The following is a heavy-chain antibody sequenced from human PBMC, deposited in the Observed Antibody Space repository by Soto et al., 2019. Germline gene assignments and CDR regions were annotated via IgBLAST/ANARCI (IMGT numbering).Heavy chain of an antibody. CDR3: AHPRRYGVFDVVEM. Sequence: GGSLRLSCAASGFTFSTYAMNWVRQAPGKGLECVSAISNTGGSTFYAESVRGRFTLSRDNSLNTLYLQMTSLRTENTAVYYPAHPRRYGVFDVVEMWRQGTMV. V-gene: IGHV3-23*01. CDR2: ISNTGGST. D-gene: IGHD4-17*01. J-gene: IGHJ3*02. CDR1: GFTFSTYA.